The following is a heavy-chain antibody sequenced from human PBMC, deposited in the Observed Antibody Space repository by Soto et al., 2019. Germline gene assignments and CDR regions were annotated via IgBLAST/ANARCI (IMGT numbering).Heavy chain of an antibody. CDR1: GYTFTRHG. Sequence: AAGKVACTASGYTFTRHGISWVRQAPGQGLEGMGWISAYNGNTNYAQKLKGRVTMTTDTSPRTAYMELRSLRSDDTPVYYCARSLISTMMEPELGYWGQGTLVRVSS. CDR3: ARSLISTMMEPELGY. V-gene: IGHV1-18*04. CDR2: ISAYNGNT. D-gene: IGHD3-22*01. J-gene: IGHJ4*02.